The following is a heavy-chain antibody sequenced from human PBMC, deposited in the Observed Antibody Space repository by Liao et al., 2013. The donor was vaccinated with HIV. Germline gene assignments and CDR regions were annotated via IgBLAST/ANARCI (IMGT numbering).Heavy chain of an antibody. J-gene: IGHJ4*02. Sequence: QVQLQQWGAGLLKPSETLSLTCTVSGGSVSNFYWSWIRQPPGKGLEWIGYVFYNGITNYNPSLKSRVSISVDTSKNQFSLKLSSVTAADTAVYFCARANSYESSGFYFYYFDYWGQGTLVTVSS. CDR1: GGSVSNFY. V-gene: IGHV4-59*02. CDR2: VFYNGIT. CDR3: ARANSYESSGFYFYYFDY. D-gene: IGHD3-22*01.